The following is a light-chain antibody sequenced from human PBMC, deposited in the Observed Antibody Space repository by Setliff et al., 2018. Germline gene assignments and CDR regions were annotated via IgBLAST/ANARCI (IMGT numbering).Light chain of an antibody. CDR2: STT. CDR3: LLYYGSTLNWV. V-gene: IGLV7-43*01. CDR1: TGTVTTHYY. Sequence: QPVVTQEPSLTVSPGGTVTLTCASSTGTVTTHYYPNWFQQKPGQAPRALIYSTTNKHSWTPARFSGSLLGGKAALTLSGVRPEDEAEYYCLLYYGSTLNWVFSGGTKVTVL. J-gene: IGLJ3*02.